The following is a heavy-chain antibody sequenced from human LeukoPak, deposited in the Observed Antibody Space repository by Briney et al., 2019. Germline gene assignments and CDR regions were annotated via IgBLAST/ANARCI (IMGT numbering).Heavy chain of an antibody. Sequence: GGSLRLSCAASGLTLSNSGMHWVRQAPGKGLKWVAVIWFDGSKIYYADSVKGRFTISRDISKNTLFLQMNNVRAEDTAVYYCAKAGGDCTSSSCYSDWFNPWGQGTLVTVSS. CDR3: AKAGGDCTSSSCYSDWFNP. V-gene: IGHV3-33*06. CDR1: GLTLSNSG. D-gene: IGHD2-2*02. J-gene: IGHJ5*02. CDR2: IWFDGSKI.